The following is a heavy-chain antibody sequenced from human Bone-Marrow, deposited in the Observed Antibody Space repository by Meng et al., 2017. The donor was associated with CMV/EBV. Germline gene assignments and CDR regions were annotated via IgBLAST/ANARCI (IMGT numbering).Heavy chain of an antibody. CDR1: GYPFTGYY. D-gene: IGHD2-2*02. CDR3: ARDGIVVVPAAIQGSNYYYYGMDV. CDR2: INPNSGGT. V-gene: IGHV1-2*02. J-gene: IGHJ6*02. Sequence: ASVKVSCKASGYPFTGYYMHWVRQAPGQGLEWMGWINPNSGGTNYAQKFQGRVTMTRDTSISTAYMELSRLRSDDTAVYYCARDGIVVVPAAIQGSNYYYYGMDVWGQGTTVTVSS.